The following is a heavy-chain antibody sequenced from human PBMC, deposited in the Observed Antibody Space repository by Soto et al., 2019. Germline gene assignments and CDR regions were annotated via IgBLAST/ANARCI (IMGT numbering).Heavy chain of an antibody. CDR3: AKSAMVRGGGWFDP. CDR2: ISGSGGNT. Sequence: EVQLLESGGGLVQPGGSLRLSCAASRFTFSTYALTWVRQAPGKGLEWVSDISGSGGNTYYADSVKGRFTISRDNSKNTLYLQMNSLRAEDTAVYYCAKSAMVRGGGWFDPWVQGTLVTVSS. V-gene: IGHV3-23*01. CDR1: RFTFSTYA. J-gene: IGHJ5*02. D-gene: IGHD3-10*01.